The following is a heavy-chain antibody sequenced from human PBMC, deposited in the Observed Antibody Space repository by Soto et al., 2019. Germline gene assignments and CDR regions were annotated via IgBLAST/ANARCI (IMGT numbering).Heavy chain of an antibody. V-gene: IGHV3-30-3*01. CDR3: ARETNGSPYYFDY. CDR2: ISYDGSNK. CDR1: GFTFSSYA. Sequence: GGSLRLSCAASGFTFSSYAMHWVRQAPGKGLEWVAVISYDGSNKYYADSVKGRFTISRDNSKNTLYLQMNSLRAEDTAVYYCARETNGSPYYFDYWGQGTLVTVSS. J-gene: IGHJ4*02. D-gene: IGHD1-26*01.